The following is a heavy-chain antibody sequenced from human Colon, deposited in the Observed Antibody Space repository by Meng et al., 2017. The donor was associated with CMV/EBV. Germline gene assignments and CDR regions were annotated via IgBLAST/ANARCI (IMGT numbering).Heavy chain of an antibody. CDR1: GYTFTGYF. J-gene: IGHJ4*02. CDR2: INPITGST. Sequence: QVQLVQSGAAVDKPGASVKVSCKASGYTFTGYFMHWVRQAPGQGLEWLGVINPITGSTNYAQKFQGRVTMTRDTSMNTAYMELSRLRSDDTAVYYCASLSGGDFDYWGQGTLVTVSS. D-gene: IGHD1-26*01. V-gene: IGHV1-2*02. CDR3: ASLSGGDFDY.